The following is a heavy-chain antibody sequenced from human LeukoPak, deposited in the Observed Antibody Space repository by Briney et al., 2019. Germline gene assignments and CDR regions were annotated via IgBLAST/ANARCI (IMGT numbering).Heavy chain of an antibody. CDR3: ARVYYDILTGYSQYYSDY. V-gene: IGHV3-11*04. CDR1: GFTFSDYY. J-gene: IGHJ4*02. D-gene: IGHD3-9*01. Sequence: GGSLRLSCAASGFTFSDYYMSWIRQAPGKGLEWISYISSSGDTIVYADSVKGRFTISRDNAKNSLYLQMNSLRAEDTAVYYCARVYYDILTGYSQYYSDYWGQGTLVTVSS. CDR2: ISSSGDTI.